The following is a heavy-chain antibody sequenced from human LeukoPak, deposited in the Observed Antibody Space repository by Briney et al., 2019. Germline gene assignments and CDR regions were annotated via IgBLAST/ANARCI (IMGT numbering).Heavy chain of an antibody. CDR3: ARDYMAGATFQIQGPVDY. CDR2: IKQDGSEK. V-gene: IGHV3-7*01. D-gene: IGHD1-26*01. CDR1: GFAFSSYW. Sequence: GGSLRLSCAASGFAFSSYWMSWVRQAPGKGLEWVANIKQDGSEKYYVDSVKGRFTISRDNAKNSLYLQMNSLRAEDTAVYYCARDYMAGATFQIQGPVDYWGQGTLVTVSS. J-gene: IGHJ4*02.